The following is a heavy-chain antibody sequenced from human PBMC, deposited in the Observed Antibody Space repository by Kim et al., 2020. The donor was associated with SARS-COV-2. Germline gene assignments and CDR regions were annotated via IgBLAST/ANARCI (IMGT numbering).Heavy chain of an antibody. CDR3: ANHRADY. Sequence: DGSKKYYEESVKSRLTISRDNSKNTMYLQMNSLGAEDTAVDYYANHRADYGGQGTLVTVSS. J-gene: IGHJ4*02. CDR2: DGSKK. V-gene: IGHV3-30*02.